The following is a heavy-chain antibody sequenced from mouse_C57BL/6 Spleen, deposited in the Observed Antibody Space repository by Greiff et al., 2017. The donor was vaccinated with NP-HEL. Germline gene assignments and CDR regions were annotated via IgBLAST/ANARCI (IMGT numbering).Heavy chain of an antibody. D-gene: IGHD1-1*01. CDR1: GYAFSSSW. CDR3: ARGGYGSSYAMDY. V-gene: IGHV1-82*01. Sequence: QVQLQQSGPELVQPGASVKISCKASGYAFSSSWMNWVKQRPGKGLEWIGRIYPGDGDTNYNGKFKGKATLTADKSSSTAYMQLSSLTSEDSAVYFCARGGYGSSYAMDYWGQGTSVTVSS. J-gene: IGHJ4*01. CDR2: IYPGDGDT.